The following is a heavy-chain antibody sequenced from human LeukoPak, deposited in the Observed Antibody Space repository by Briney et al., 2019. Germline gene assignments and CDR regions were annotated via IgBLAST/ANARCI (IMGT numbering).Heavy chain of an antibody. D-gene: IGHD3-10*01. J-gene: IGHJ4*02. CDR2: IYYSGST. CDR3: ARESGGSGNFDY. CDR1: GGSISSYY. V-gene: IGHV4-59*01. Sequence: SETLSPTCTVSGGSISSYYWSWVRQPPGKGLEWIGYIYYSGSTNYNPSLKSRVTISVDTSKNQFSLKLSSVTAADTAVYYCARESGGSGNFDYWGQGTLVTVSS.